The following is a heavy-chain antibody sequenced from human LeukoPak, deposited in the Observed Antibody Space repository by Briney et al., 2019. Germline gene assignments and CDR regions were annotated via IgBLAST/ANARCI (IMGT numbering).Heavy chain of an antibody. CDR2: MNPNSGNT. D-gene: IGHD3-3*01. CDR3: ARGSLRSFFGVVIRPAGVDP. V-gene: IGHV1-8*01. Sequence: ASVKVSCKASGYTFTSYDINWVRQATGQGLEWMGWMNPNSGNTGCAQKFQGRVTMTRNTSISTAYMELSSLRSEDTAVYYCARGSLRSFFGVVIRPAGVDPWGQGTLVTVSS. J-gene: IGHJ5*02. CDR1: GYTFTSYD.